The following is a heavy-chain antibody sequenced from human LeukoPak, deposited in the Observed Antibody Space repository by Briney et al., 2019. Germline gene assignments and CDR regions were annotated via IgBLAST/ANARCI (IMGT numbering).Heavy chain of an antibody. CDR2: INTDGSST. Sequence: GGSLRLSCAASGFTFSSYWMHWVRQAPGKGLVWVSRINTDGSSTSYADSVKGRFTISRDNAKDTLYLQMNSLRAEDTAVCYCARRGYCSSTSCYDTYYYYYMDVWGKGTTVTVSS. V-gene: IGHV3-74*01. CDR1: GFTFSSYW. J-gene: IGHJ6*03. CDR3: ARRGYCSSTSCYDTYYYYYMDV. D-gene: IGHD2-2*01.